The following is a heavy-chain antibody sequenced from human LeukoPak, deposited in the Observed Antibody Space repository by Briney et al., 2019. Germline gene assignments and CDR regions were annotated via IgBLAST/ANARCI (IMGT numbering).Heavy chain of an antibody. J-gene: IGHJ4*02. CDR2: ISHSGST. CDR3: ARVEIEASGYVVDY. V-gene: IGHV4-34*01. D-gene: IGHD6-25*01. Sequence: TSETLSLTCAVYGGPLSDYHWRWTRQPPGKGLEWIGEISHSGSTNYNPSLKSRVTISVDTSKNQFSLKLSSVTAADTAVYYCARVEIEASGYVVDYWGQGTLVTVSP. CDR1: GGPLSDYH.